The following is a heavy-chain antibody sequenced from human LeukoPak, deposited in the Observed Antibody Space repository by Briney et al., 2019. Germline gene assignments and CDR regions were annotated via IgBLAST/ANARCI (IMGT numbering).Heavy chain of an antibody. V-gene: IGHV4-39*01. Sequence: PSETLSLTCAVSGDSISYHNYYWDWIRQPQGKGLEWIGTVYYTGNTYYNPSLKSRVAISVDTSKNQFSLQLTSMTAADTAVYYCARLRAMAGHRGDFDFWGRGTMVTVSS. D-gene: IGHD6-19*01. CDR3: ARLRAMAGHRGDFDF. J-gene: IGHJ3*01. CDR2: VYYTGNT. CDR1: GDSISYHNYY.